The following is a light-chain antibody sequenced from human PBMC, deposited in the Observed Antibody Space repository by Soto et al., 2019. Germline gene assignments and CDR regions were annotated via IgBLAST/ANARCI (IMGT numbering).Light chain of an antibody. CDR2: GAS. Sequence: EIVMTQSPATLSVSPGERATLSCRASQSVSSNLAWYQQKPGQAPRLLIYGASTRATGIPARFSGSGSGTEFTITISSLQSEDFAVYYGQQYNNWPQCTCAQGTKVEIK. J-gene: IGKJ1*01. CDR1: QSVSSN. CDR3: QQYNNWPQCT. V-gene: IGKV3-15*01.